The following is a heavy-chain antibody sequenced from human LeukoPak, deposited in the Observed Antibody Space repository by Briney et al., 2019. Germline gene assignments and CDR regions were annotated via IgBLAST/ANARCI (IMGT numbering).Heavy chain of an antibody. J-gene: IGHJ4*02. CDR2: ISYDGSNK. CDR1: GFTFSSYG. Sequence: GGSLRLSCAASGFTFSSYGMHWVRQAPGKGLEWVAVISYDGSNKYYADSVKGRFTISRDNSKNTLYLQMNSLRAEDTAVYYCAKDLWVAAADNGSPDYWGQGTLVTVSS. D-gene: IGHD6-13*01. V-gene: IGHV3-30*18. CDR3: AKDLWVAAADNGSPDY.